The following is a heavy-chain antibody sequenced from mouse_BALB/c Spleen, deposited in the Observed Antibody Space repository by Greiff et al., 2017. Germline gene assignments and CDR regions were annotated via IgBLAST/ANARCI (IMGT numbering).Heavy chain of an antibody. J-gene: IGHJ4*01. CDR1: GFTFSSYA. CDR2: ISSGGSYT. Sequence: EVKVVESGGGLVKPGGSLKLSCAASGFTFSSYAMSWVRQTPEKRLEWVATISSGGSYTYYPDSVKGRFTISRDNAKNTLYLQMSSLRSEDTAMYYCASRRDYAMDYWGQGTSVTVSS. V-gene: IGHV5-9-3*01. CDR3: ASRRDYAMDY.